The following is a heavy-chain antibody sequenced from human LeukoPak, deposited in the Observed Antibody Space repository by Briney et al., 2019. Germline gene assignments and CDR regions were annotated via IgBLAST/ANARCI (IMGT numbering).Heavy chain of an antibody. J-gene: IGHJ5*02. Sequence: PSETLSLTCAVYGGSFSGYYWSWIRQPPGKGLEWIGEINHSGSTNYNPSLKSRVTILVDTSKNQFSLKLSSVTAADTAVYYCARAYYDFWSGYPQGVWFDPWGQGTLVTVSS. CDR3: ARAYYDFWSGYPQGVWFDP. V-gene: IGHV4-34*01. CDR2: INHSGST. D-gene: IGHD3-3*01. CDR1: GGSFSGYY.